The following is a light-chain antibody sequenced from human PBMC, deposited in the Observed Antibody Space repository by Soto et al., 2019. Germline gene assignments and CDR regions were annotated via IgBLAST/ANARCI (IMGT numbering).Light chain of an antibody. CDR1: QSVSSY. V-gene: IGKV3-11*01. J-gene: IGKJ4*01. CDR2: DAS. Sequence: EIVLPQSPATLSLSPGERATLSCRASQSVSSYLAWYQQKPGQAPRLLIYDASNRATVIPARFSGSGSGTDFTLAITSPEPEDFAVYYCQDRSNWPLTFGGGTKVEIK. CDR3: QDRSNWPLT.